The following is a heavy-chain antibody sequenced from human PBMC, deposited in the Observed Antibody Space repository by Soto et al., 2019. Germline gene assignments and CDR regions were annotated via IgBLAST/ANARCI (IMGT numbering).Heavy chain of an antibody. CDR1: GYTLTELS. J-gene: IGHJ6*02. CDR2: FDPEDGET. Sequence: ASVKVSCKVSGYTLTELSMHWVRQAPGKGLEWMGGFDPEDGETIYAQKFQGRVTMIEDTSTDTAYMELSSLRSEDTAVYYCATRYSGSYITYYYYGMDVWGQGTTVTVSS. V-gene: IGHV1-24*01. CDR3: ATRYSGSYITYYYYGMDV. D-gene: IGHD1-26*01.